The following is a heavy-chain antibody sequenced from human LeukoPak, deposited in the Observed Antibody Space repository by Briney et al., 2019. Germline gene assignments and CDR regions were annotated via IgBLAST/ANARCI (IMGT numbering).Heavy chain of an antibody. CDR2: ISYDGSNK. J-gene: IGHJ6*02. CDR1: GLIFSDAW. V-gene: IGHV3-30-3*01. D-gene: IGHD4-17*01. Sequence: GGSLRLSCEASGLIFSDAWMNWVRQAPGKGLEWVAVISYDGSNKYYADSVKGRFTISRDNSKNTLYLQMNSLRAEDTAVYYCARDWDGDYVSYIYYYYGMDVWGQGTTVTVSS. CDR3: ARDWDGDYVSYIYYYYGMDV.